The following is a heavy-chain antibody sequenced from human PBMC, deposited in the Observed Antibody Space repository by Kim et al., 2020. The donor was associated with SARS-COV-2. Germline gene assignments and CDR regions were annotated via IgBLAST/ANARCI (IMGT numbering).Heavy chain of an antibody. Sequence: VISYAGSNKYYADSVKGRFTISRDKSKNTLYLQMNSLRAEDTAVYYCARDWCSVGSCAVDGMDVCVQATPFTVSS. J-gene: IGHJ6*02. V-gene: IGHV3-33*05. CDR2: ISYAGSNK. D-gene: IGHD2-15*01. CDR3: ARDWCSVGSCAVDGMDV.